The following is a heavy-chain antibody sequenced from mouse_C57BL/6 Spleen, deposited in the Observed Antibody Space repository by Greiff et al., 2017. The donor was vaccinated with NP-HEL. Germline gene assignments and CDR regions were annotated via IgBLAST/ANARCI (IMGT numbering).Heavy chain of an antibody. V-gene: IGHV5-4*01. CDR3: AREGSNYDMDY. CDR1: GFTFSSYA. CDR2: ISDGGSYT. Sequence: EVQRVESGGGLVKPGGSLKLSCAASGFTFSSYAMSWVRQTPEKRLEWVATISDGGSYTYYPDNVKGRFTISRDNAKNNLYLQMSHLKSEDTAMYYCAREGSNYDMDYWGQGTSVTVSS. D-gene: IGHD5-1*01. J-gene: IGHJ4*01.